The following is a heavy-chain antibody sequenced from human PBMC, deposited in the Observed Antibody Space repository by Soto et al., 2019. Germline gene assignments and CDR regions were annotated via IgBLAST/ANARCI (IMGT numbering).Heavy chain of an antibody. CDR3: ARASGDYYYGMDV. CDR2: IYYSGST. Sequence: SLTCTFSGGSISSGGYYLSWIRQHPGKGLEWIGYIYYSGSTYYNPSLKSRVTISVDTSKNQFSLKLSSVTAADTAVYYCARASGDYYYGMDVWGQGTTVTVSS. V-gene: IGHV4-31*03. J-gene: IGHJ6*02. CDR1: GGSISSGGYY.